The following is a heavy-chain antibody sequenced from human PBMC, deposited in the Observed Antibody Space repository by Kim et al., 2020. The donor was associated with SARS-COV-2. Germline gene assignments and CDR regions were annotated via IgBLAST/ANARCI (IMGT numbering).Heavy chain of an antibody. CDR3: ARTYYDILTGSQKWFDP. Sequence: SETLSLTCTVSGGSISSSSYYWGWIRQPPGKGLEWIGSIYYRGSTYYNPSLKSRVTISVDTSKNQFSLKLSSVTAADTAVYYCARTYYDILTGSQKWFDPWGQGTLVTVSS. D-gene: IGHD3-9*01. V-gene: IGHV4-39*01. CDR1: GGSISSSSYY. CDR2: IYYRGST. J-gene: IGHJ5*02.